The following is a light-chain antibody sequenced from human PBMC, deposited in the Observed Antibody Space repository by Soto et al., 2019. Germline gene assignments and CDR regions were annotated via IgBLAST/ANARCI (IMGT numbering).Light chain of an antibody. V-gene: IGKV3-15*01. J-gene: IGKJ5*01. CDR3: QQYNNWPPN. Sequence: EIALTQSPGTLSLSTGEIATLSCRASESVGRHLAWYHQKPGQAPKLLIFDASTRATGVPARFSGSGSGTEFTLTVSSLQSEDIAVYFCQQYNNWPPNFGKGTRLEIK. CDR2: DAS. CDR1: ESVGRH.